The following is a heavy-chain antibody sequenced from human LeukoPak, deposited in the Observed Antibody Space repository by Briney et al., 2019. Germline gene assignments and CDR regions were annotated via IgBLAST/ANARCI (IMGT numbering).Heavy chain of an antibody. V-gene: IGHV1-2*02. CDR1: GYTFTGYY. J-gene: IGHJ6*02. D-gene: IGHD3-10*01. CDR2: INPNSGGT. CDR3: ARDPYYGSGSSNYYYYYGMDV. Sequence: ASVKVSCKASGYTFTGYYMHWVRQAPGQGLEWMGWINPNSGGTNYAQKFQGRVTMTRDTSISTAYIELSRLRSDDTAVYYCARDPYYGSGSSNYYYYYGMDVWGQGTTVTVSS.